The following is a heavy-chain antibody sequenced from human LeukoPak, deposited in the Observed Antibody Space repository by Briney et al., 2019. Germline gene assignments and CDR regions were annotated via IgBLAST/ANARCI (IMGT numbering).Heavy chain of an antibody. D-gene: IGHD3-10*01. J-gene: IGHJ3*02. CDR3: AKDGVSSSVWAFDI. CDR2: ILSDGSKE. CDR1: GFTFSSYG. V-gene: IGHV3-30*02. Sequence: GGSLRLSCAASGFTFSSYGMHWVRQAPGKGLEWVAVILSDGSKEFYTDSVKGRFTISRDNSKNTLYLYMNNLRAEDSAVYYCAKDGVSSSVWAFDIWGQGTIVTVSS.